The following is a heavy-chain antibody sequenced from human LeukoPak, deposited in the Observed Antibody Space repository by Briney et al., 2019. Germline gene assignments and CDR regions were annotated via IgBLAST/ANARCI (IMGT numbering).Heavy chain of an antibody. D-gene: IGHD1-26*01. V-gene: IGHV5-51*01. J-gene: IGHJ4*02. CDR3: ARREWELLHFDY. Sequence: GAALQISCKGSGYGFTNYWIGWGRQMRGKGLEGMGIIYPGDSDTRYSPSFQGQVTISADKSISTAYLQWSSLKASDTAMYYCARREWELLHFDYWGQGTLVTVSS. CDR1: GYGFTNYW. CDR2: IYPGDSDT.